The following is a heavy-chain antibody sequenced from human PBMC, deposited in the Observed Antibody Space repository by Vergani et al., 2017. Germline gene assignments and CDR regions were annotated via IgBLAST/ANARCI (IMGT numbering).Heavy chain of an antibody. CDR3: ARTAYSSNSKDY. J-gene: IGHJ4*02. CDR2: INQGGSQK. D-gene: IGHD6-19*01. CDR1: GFTFSSYW. V-gene: IGHV3-7*01. Sequence: EVQLVESGGGVVQPGGSLRLSCAASGFTFSSYWMNWFRQAPGKGLEWVANINQGGSQKQYVDSVKGRFTISRDNAKNSLYLQMNSLRAEDTALYHCARTAYSSNSKDYWSQRTLVTVSS.